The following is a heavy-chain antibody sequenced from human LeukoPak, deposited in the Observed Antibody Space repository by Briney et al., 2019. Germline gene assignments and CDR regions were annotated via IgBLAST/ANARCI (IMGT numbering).Heavy chain of an antibody. V-gene: IGHV3-30*04. D-gene: IGHD5-12*01. CDR1: GFTFSSYA. CDR3: ARVDVDIVATMGNYYYYGMDV. J-gene: IGHJ6*04. CDR2: ISYDGSNK. Sequence: GGSLRLSCAASGFTFSSYALHWVRQAPAKGLEWVAVISYDGSNKYYADSVKGRFTISRDNSKNTLYLQMNSLRAEDTAVYYCARVDVDIVATMGNYYYYGMDVWGKGTTVTVSS.